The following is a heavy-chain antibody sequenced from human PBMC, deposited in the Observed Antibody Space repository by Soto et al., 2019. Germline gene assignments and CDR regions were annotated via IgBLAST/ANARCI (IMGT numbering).Heavy chain of an antibody. Sequence: SETLSLTCAVSGVSINAGGYSWNWIRQSPGKALEWMGHIYQSGSTYYKPSLKGRITIPVDTSKNDFSLKLSSVTPADTAVYYCASPIGATPGVWGKGTTVTVSS. CDR2: IYQSGST. D-gene: IGHD2-8*02. V-gene: IGHV4-30-2*06. CDR1: GVSINAGGYS. J-gene: IGHJ6*04. CDR3: ASPIGATPGV.